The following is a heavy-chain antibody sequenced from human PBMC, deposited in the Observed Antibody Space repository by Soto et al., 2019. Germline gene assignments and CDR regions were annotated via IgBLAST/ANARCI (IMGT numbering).Heavy chain of an antibody. D-gene: IGHD2-2*01. CDR1: GGSISSGGYS. J-gene: IGHJ5*02. CDR3: ARVPDR. CDR2: IYHSGST. V-gene: IGHV4-30-2*01. Sequence: SETLYLTCAVSGGSISSGGYSWSWIRQPPGKGLEWIGYIYHSGSTYYNPSLKSRVTISVDRSKNQFSLKLSSVTAADTAVYYCARVPDRWGQGTLVTVS.